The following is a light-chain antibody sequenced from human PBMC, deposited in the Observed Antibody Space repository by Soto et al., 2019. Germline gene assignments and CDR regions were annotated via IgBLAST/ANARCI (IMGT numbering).Light chain of an antibody. CDR3: TRSTRYHNRV. V-gene: IGLV2-14*01. Sequence: QSVLTQPASVSGSPGQSIAISCTGTSSDVGGYNFVSWYQQHPGKAPKLMIHEVSNRPSGVSDRFSGSKSGNTASLTISGLQAYDETVCQCTRSTRYHNRVFGTGTK. J-gene: IGLJ1*01. CDR1: SSDVGGYNF. CDR2: EVS.